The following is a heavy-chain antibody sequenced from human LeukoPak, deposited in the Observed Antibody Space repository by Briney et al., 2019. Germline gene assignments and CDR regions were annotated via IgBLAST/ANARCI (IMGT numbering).Heavy chain of an antibody. V-gene: IGHV3-7*01. CDR1: GFTLSHFW. Sequence: GRSLRLSCAASGFTLSHFWMSWVRQAPGKGLEWVAYINKTGSETYYVDSVKGRFTITRDNTRNSLFLQMYSLRAEDTAMYFCAREDGYCSGGNCYSYFDSWGQGTLVTVSS. D-gene: IGHD2-15*01. J-gene: IGHJ4*02. CDR3: AREDGYCSGGNCYSYFDS. CDR2: INKTGSET.